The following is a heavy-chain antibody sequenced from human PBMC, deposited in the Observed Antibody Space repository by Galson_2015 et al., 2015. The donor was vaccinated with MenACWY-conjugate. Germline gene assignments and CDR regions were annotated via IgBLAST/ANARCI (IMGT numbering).Heavy chain of an antibody. V-gene: IGHV3-11*05. CDR1: GFTFSDYY. CDR2: ISNTSGCR. CDR3: ARDRGGPVAGERGPANY. Sequence: SLRLSCAASGFTFSDYYMNWVRQAPGKGLEWISYISNTSGCRYYADSVKGRFTISRDDAKNSLYLQMNSLRAEDTAVYYCARDRGGPVAGERGPANYWGQGALVTVSS. D-gene: IGHD6-19*01. J-gene: IGHJ4*02.